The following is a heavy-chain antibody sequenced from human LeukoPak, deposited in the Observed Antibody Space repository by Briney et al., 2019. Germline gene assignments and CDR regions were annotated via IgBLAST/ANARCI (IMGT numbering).Heavy chain of an antibody. V-gene: IGHV3-48*04. CDR1: GFTFSSYA. D-gene: IGHD3-10*01. CDR2: ISSSCSTI. CDR3: ARVTSGSFYYYYYMDV. Sequence: GGSLRLSCAASGFTFSSYAMSWVRQAPGKGLEWVSYISSSCSTIYYADSVKGRFTISRDNAKNSLYLQMNSLRAEDTAVYYCARVTSGSFYYYYYMDVWGKGTTVTISS. J-gene: IGHJ6*03.